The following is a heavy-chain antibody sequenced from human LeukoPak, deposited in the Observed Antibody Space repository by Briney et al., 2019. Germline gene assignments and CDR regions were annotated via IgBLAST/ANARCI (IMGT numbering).Heavy chain of an antibody. Sequence: GRFLRLSCAASGFTFDDYAMHWVRQAPGKGLEWVSGISWNSGSIGYADSVKGRFTIPRDNAKNSLYLQMNSLRAEDMALYYCTKEGYSDGFDYWGQGTLSPSPQ. CDR2: ISWNSGSI. CDR3: TKEGYSDGFDY. D-gene: IGHD1-1*01. CDR1: GFTFDDYA. J-gene: IGHJ4*02. V-gene: IGHV3-9*03.